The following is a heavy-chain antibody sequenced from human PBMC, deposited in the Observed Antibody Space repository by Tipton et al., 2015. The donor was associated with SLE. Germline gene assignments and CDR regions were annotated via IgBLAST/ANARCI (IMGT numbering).Heavy chain of an antibody. Sequence: SLRLSCAASGFTFSNYGIHWVRQAPGKGLEWVSSISSSSTYIYYADSVKGRFTISRDNAKNSLYLQMNSLRAEDTAVYYCARDRYYDSTSRDAFDIWGQGTMVTVSS. CDR1: GFTFSNYG. J-gene: IGHJ3*02. CDR3: ARDRYYDSTSRDAFDI. V-gene: IGHV3-21*01. CDR2: ISSSSTYI. D-gene: IGHD3-22*01.